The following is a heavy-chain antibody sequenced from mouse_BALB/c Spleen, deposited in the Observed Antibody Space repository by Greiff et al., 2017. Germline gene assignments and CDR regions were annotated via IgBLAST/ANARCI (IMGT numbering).Heavy chain of an antibody. D-gene: IGHD2-2*01. CDR3: ARWGYDGFDY. CDR1: GYSITSDYA. CDR2: ISYSGST. J-gene: IGHJ2*01. V-gene: IGHV3-2*02. Sequence: EVKLVESGPGLVKPSQSLSLTCTVTGYSITSDYAWNWIRQFPGNKLEWMGYISYSGSTSYNPSLKSRISITRDTSKNQFFLQLNSVTTEDTATYYCARWGYDGFDYWGQGTTLTVSS.